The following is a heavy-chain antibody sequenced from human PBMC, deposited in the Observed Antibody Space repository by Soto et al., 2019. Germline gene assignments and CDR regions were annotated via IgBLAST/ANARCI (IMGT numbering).Heavy chain of an antibody. D-gene: IGHD3-3*01. Sequence: SVKVSCKASGGTFSSYAISWVRQAPGQGLEWMGGIIPIFGTANYAQKFQGRVTITADESTSTAYMELSSLRSEDTAVYYCARGHHPKSFGVVIILEEYYSYGMDVWGQGPTVTVS. CDR2: IIPIFGTA. V-gene: IGHV1-69*13. CDR3: ARGHHPKSFGVVIILEEYYSYGMDV. J-gene: IGHJ6*02. CDR1: GGTFSSYA.